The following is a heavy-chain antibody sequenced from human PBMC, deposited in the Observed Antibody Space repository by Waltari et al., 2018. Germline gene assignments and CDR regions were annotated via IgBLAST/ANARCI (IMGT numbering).Heavy chain of an antibody. D-gene: IGHD4-17*01. CDR3: ASPFIYGGKGPGDY. J-gene: IGHJ4*02. V-gene: IGHV4-39*01. CDR2: IYYSGST. CDR1: GGSISSSSSY. Sequence: QLQLQESGPGLVKPSETLSLTYTVSGGSISSSSSYWGWIRQPPGKGLEWIGSIYYSGSTYYNPSLKSRVTISVDTSKNQFSLKLSSVTAADTAVYYCASPFIYGGKGPGDYWGQGTLVTVSS.